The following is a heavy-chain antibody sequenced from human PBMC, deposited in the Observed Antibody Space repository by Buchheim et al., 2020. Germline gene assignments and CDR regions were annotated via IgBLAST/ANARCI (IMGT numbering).Heavy chain of an antibody. V-gene: IGHV3-30*18. J-gene: IGHJ6*02. CDR3: AKANYRYMDYFYGMDV. Sequence: QVHLVESGGGVVQPGGSLRLSCAASGFTFSASGLYWVRQAPGKGLEWVAVISYDGREKYYADSVKGRFTVSSDDSKNTVFLQMNSLRGEDTAVYYCAKANYRYMDYFYGMDVWGQGTT. D-gene: IGHD3-10*01. CDR2: ISYDGREK. CDR1: GFTFSASG.